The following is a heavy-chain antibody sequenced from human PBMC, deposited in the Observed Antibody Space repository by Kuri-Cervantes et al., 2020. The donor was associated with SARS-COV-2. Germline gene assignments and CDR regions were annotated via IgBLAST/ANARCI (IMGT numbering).Heavy chain of an antibody. J-gene: IGHJ4*02. D-gene: IGHD2-2*01. Sequence: GESLKISCAASGFTFSSYAMHWVRQAPGKGLEWVAVISYDGSNKHYADSVKGRFTISRDNSKNTLYLQMNSLRAEDTAVYYCARAYCSSTSCQLDYWGQGTLVTVSS. V-gene: IGHV3-30-3*01. CDR2: ISYDGSNK. CDR1: GFTFSSYA. CDR3: ARAYCSSTSCQLDY.